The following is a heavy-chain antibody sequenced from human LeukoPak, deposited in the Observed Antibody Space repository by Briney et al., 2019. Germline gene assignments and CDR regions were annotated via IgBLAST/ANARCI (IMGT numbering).Heavy chain of an antibody. V-gene: IGHV4-34*01. J-gene: IGHJ4*02. CDR3: VRGVTAMVT. D-gene: IGHD5-18*01. CDR2: INHSGST. CDR1: GGSFSGYY. Sequence: SETLSLTCAVYGGSFSGYYWSWIRQPPGKGLEWIGEINHSGSTNYNPSLKSRVTISVDTSKNQFSLKLSSVTAADTAVYYCVRGVTAMVTWGQGTLVTVSS.